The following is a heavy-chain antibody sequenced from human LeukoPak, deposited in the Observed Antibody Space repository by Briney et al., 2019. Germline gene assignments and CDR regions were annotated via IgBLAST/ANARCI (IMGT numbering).Heavy chain of an antibody. CDR1: GGTLSDYA. CDR3: ARDRPTWKFEVDYFDY. CDR2: IIPYLGVP. J-gene: IGHJ4*02. Sequence: SVKVSCKASGGTLSDYAISWVRQAPGQGLEWMGRIIPYLGVPNYAQQFQGRVTITADESTNKAYMEMIGLKSEDTAVYYCARDRPTWKFEVDYFDYWGQGTLVIVSS. V-gene: IGHV1-69*10. D-gene: IGHD1-1*01.